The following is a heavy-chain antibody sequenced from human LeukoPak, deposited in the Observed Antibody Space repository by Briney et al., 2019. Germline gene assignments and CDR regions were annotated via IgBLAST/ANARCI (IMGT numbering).Heavy chain of an antibody. D-gene: IGHD3-10*01. J-gene: IGHJ4*02. CDR1: GGSISSYY. V-gene: IGHV4-4*09. CDR2: IYTSGST. Sequence: SETLSLTCTVSGGSISSYYWSWVRQPPGKGLEWIGYIYTSGSTNYNPSLKSRVTISVDSSKNQVSLKLSSVTAADTAVYYCTKAFGNVRGERWGQGTLVTVSS. CDR3: TKAFGNVRGER.